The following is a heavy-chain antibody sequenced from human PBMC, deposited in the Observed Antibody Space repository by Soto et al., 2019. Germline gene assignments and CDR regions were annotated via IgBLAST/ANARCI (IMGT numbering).Heavy chain of an antibody. Sequence: SETLSLTCTVSGASISSHYWSWIRQPPGKGLEWVGCIYYSGDTNYNPSLKSRVTISVDKSKNQFSLKVKSVTAADTAVYYCARRFYDASGYYPDWGQGTQVTVSS. CDR2: IYYSGDT. CDR3: ARRFYDASGYYPD. V-gene: IGHV4-59*08. D-gene: IGHD3-22*01. CDR1: GASISSHY. J-gene: IGHJ4*02.